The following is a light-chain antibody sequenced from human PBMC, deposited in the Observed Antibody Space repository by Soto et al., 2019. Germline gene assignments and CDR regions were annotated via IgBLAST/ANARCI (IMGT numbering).Light chain of an antibody. Sequence: SHELAQPPSVSVAPGKTASITCGGNNIGSKSVLWYQQKAGQAPVLLIYYDRYRPSGIPERFSGSNSGNTATLTISRVEAGDEADYYCQVWDTTSDQGVFGGGTKLTVL. CDR2: YDR. CDR1: NIGSKS. V-gene: IGLV3-21*04. CDR3: QVWDTTSDQGV. J-gene: IGLJ2*01.